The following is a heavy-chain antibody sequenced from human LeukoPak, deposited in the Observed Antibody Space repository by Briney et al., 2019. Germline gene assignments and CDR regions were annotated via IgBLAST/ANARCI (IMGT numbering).Heavy chain of an antibody. D-gene: IGHD6-25*01. V-gene: IGHV3-48*01. CDR1: GFTFSSYS. J-gene: IGHJ1*01. Sequence: GGSLRLSCAASGFTFSSYSMNWVRQAPGKGLEWVSYISSSSSTIYYADSVKGRFTISRDNAKNSLYLQMNSLRAEDTAVYYCATTRLTYSSVQHWGQGTLVTVSS. CDR3: ATTRLTYSSVQH. CDR2: ISSSSSTI.